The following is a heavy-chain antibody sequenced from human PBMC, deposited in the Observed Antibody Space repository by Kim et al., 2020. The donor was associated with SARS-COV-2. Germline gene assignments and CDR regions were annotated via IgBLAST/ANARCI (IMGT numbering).Heavy chain of an antibody. CDR2: INHSGST. Sequence: SETLSLTCAVYGGSFSGYYWSWIRQPPGKGLEWIGEINHSGSTNYNPSLKSRVTISVDTSKNQFSLKLGSVTAADTAVYYCARIGRMAVAGTLWTRKVPGEIFDYWGQGTLVTVSS. V-gene: IGHV4-34*01. CDR1: GGSFSGYY. D-gene: IGHD6-19*01. J-gene: IGHJ4*02. CDR3: ARIGRMAVAGTLWTRKVPGEIFDY.